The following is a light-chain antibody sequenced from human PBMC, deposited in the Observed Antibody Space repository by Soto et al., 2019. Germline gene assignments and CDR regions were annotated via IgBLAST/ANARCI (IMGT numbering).Light chain of an antibody. J-gene: IGLJ2*01. Sequence: QTVVTQEPSFSVSPGGTVTLTCGLSSGSVSTNNYPSWYQKTPGQAPRTLIYSTNTRSSGVPDRFSGSILGNKAALTITGAQADDECDYYCVLYMGRGIVVFGGGTKSPS. CDR1: SGSVSTNNY. V-gene: IGLV8-61*01. CDR2: STN. CDR3: VLYMGRGIVV.